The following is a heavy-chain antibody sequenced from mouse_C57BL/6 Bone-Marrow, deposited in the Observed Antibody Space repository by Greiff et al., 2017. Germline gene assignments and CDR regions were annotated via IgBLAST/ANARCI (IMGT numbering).Heavy chain of an antibody. D-gene: IGHD2-4*01. CDR1: GFTFSSYA. CDR2: ISDGGSYT. Sequence: DVKLQESGGGLVKPGGSLKLSCAASGFTFSSYAMSWVRQTPEKRLEWVATISDGGSYTYYPDNVKGRFTISRDNAKNNLYLQMSHLKSEDTAMYYCAYDYGPLFAYWGQGTLVTVSA. CDR3: AYDYGPLFAY. V-gene: IGHV5-4*03. J-gene: IGHJ3*01.